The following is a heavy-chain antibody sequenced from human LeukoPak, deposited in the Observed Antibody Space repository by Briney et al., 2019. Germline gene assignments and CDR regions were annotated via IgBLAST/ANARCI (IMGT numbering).Heavy chain of an antibody. V-gene: IGHV3-30*18. CDR2: ISYDGSNK. Sequence: GGSLRLSCAASGFTVSSNYMSWVRQAPGKGLEWVAVISYDGSNKYYADSVKGRFTISRDNSKNTLYLQMNSLRAEDTAVYYCAKDRITMVRGPPGGGMDVWGQGTTVTVSS. D-gene: IGHD3-10*01. CDR3: AKDRITMVRGPPGGGMDV. CDR1: GFTVSSNY. J-gene: IGHJ6*02.